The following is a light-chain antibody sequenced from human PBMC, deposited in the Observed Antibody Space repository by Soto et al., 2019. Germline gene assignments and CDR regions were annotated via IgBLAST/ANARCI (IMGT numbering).Light chain of an antibody. CDR1: ESLLHNNGYNY. CDR3: MQALQTPWT. CDR2: AAS. J-gene: IGKJ1*01. Sequence: DIVMTQSPLSLPVTPGEPASISCRSSESLLHNNGYNYLDWYLQKPGQSPQLLIHAASIRASGVPDRFSGSASGTDFTLKISRVEAEDVRVYYCMQALQTPWTFGQGTKVEI. V-gene: IGKV2-28*01.